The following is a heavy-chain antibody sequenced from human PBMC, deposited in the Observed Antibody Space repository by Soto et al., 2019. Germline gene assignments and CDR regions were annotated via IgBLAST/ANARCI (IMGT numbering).Heavy chain of an antibody. D-gene: IGHD2-21*02. V-gene: IGHV2-70*01. CDR2: FDWDDEK. Sequence: SGPTLVNPTQTLTLTCTFSGFSLSTRGMCVSWIRQPPGKSLEWLALFDWDDEKYYSTSLTTRLTISKDTSKNQVVLTMTNMDPVDTATYYCARALGGDCNNGLDVWGQGTTVTVSS. CDR1: GFSLSTRGMC. CDR3: ARALGGDCNNGLDV. J-gene: IGHJ6*02.